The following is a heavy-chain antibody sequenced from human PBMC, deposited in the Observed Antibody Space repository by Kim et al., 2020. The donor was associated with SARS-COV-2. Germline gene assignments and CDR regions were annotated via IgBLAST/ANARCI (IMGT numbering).Heavy chain of an antibody. Sequence: ASVKVSCKASGKTFTSYGLNWVRQAPGQGLEWMGWINTNTGDPTYAQGFTGRFVFSLDTSVSTAYLQISSLKAEDTAVYYCAGLDASDMWGQGTMVTVSS. CDR3: AGLDASDM. J-gene: IGHJ3*02. CDR2: INTNTGDP. CDR1: GKTFTSYG. V-gene: IGHV7-4-1*02.